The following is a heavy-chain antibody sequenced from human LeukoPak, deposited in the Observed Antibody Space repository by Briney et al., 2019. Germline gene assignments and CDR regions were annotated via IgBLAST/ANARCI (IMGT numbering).Heavy chain of an antibody. J-gene: IGHJ4*02. V-gene: IGHV1-2*06. CDR1: GYTFTGYY. D-gene: IGHD6-19*01. Sequence: ASVKVSCKASGYTFTGYYMHWVRQAPGQGLEWMGRINPNSGGTNYAQKFQGRVTMTRDTSISTAYMELSRLRSDDTAVYYCARGSEGIAVAAYWGQGTLVTVSS. CDR3: ARGSEGIAVAAY. CDR2: INPNSGGT.